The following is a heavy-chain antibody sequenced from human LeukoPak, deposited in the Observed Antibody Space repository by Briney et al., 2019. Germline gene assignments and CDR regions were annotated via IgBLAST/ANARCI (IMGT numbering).Heavy chain of an antibody. CDR2: IKQDGSEK. CDR3: VGGSHADY. CDR1: GFTFSNSW. J-gene: IGHJ4*02. Sequence: PGGSLRLSCVASGFTFSNSWMTWVRQAPGKGPEWAASIKQDGSEKNYADSVKGRFTISRDNTKNSLFLQMSSLRVEDTAVYYSVGGSHADYWGQGTLVTVSS. V-gene: IGHV3-7*04.